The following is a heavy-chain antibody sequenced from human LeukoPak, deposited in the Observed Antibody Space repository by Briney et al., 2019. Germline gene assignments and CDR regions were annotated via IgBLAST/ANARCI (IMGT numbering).Heavy chain of an antibody. V-gene: IGHV3-30-3*01. CDR2: ISYDGSNK. Sequence: GGSLRLSCAASGFTFSSYAMHWVRQAPGKGLEWVAVISYDGSNKYYADSVKGRFTISRDNSKNTLYLQMNSLRAEDTAVYYRARENDFWSGYTKTIDYWGQGTLVTVSS. J-gene: IGHJ4*02. CDR3: ARENDFWSGYTKTIDY. D-gene: IGHD3-3*01. CDR1: GFTFSSYA.